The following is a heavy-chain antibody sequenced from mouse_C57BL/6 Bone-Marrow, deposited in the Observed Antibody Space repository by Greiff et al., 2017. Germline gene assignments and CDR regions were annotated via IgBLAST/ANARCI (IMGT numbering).Heavy chain of an antibody. V-gene: IGHV1-15*01. CDR1: GYTFTDYE. CDR2: IDPDTGGT. J-gene: IGHJ4*01. CDR3: TSEGVLYYSNYGAMDY. D-gene: IGHD2-5*01. Sequence: QVQLQQSGAELVRPGASVTLSCKASGYTFTDYEMHWVKQTPVHGLEWIGAIDPDTGGTAYNQKFKGKAKLTVAKSSSTAYMELRSLTSEDTAVYYCTSEGVLYYSNYGAMDYGGQGTSVTGSS.